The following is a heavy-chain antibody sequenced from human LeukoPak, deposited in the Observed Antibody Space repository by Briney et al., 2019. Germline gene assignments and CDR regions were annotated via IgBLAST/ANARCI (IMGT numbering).Heavy chain of an antibody. J-gene: IGHJ1*01. Sequence: SETLSLTCAVYGGSFSGYYWSWIRQPPGKGLEWIGENNHSGSTNYNPSLKGRVTISVDTSKNQFSLKLSSVTAADTAVYYCARVLRHRSSSWRPTYEYFQHWGQGTLVTVSS. CDR2: NNHSGST. CDR3: ARVLRHRSSSWRPTYEYFQH. D-gene: IGHD6-13*01. CDR1: GGSFSGYY. V-gene: IGHV4-34*01.